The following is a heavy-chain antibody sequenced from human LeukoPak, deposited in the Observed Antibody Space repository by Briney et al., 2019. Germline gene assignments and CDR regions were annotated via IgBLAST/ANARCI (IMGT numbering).Heavy chain of an antibody. CDR2: TKYRSKWYN. CDR3: ARSQNGGFDY. V-gene: IGHV6-1*01. CDR1: GDSVSSNSAS. D-gene: IGHD7-27*01. Sequence: SQTLSLTCAISGDSVSSNSASWNWIRQSPSRGLEWLGKTKYRSKWYNDYAVSLKSQLTINPDTSKNQFSLQLNSVTPDDTAVYYCARSQNGGFDYWGQGTLVTVSS. J-gene: IGHJ4*02.